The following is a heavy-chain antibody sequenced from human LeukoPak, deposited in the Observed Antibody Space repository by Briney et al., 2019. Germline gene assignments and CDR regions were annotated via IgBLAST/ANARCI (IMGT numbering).Heavy chain of an antibody. Sequence: SETLSLTCAVYGVSFSGYYWSWIHQPPGKGLEWIGEINHSGSTNYNPSLKSRVTISVDTSKNQFSLKLSSVTAADTAVYYCARGRTIFGGTYIEAWFDPWGQGTLVTVSS. V-gene: IGHV4-34*01. CDR2: INHSGST. CDR1: GVSFSGYY. J-gene: IGHJ5*02. CDR3: ARGRTIFGGTYIEAWFDP. D-gene: IGHD3-3*01.